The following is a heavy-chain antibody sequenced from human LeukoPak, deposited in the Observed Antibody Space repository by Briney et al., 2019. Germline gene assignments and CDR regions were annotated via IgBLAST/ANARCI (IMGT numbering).Heavy chain of an antibody. CDR1: GFTFSSYA. CDR3: AGGRYSSSWYIDY. Sequence: PGGSLRLSCTASGFTFSSYAMSWVRQTPGKGLEWVAAISGSGGATYHADSVKGRFTISRDNSKNTLCLQMNSLRAEDTAVYYCAGGRYSSSWYIDYWGQGTLVTVSS. CDR2: ISGSGGAT. D-gene: IGHD6-13*01. J-gene: IGHJ4*02. V-gene: IGHV3-23*01.